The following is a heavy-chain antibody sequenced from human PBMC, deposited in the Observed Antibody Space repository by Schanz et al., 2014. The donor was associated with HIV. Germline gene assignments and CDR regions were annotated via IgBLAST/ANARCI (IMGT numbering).Heavy chain of an antibody. Sequence: EVQLAETGGGLIQPWGSLRLSCVASGFNVSRSYISWVRQAPGKGLEWVSVMYSDGTSHYEDSVKGRFTLTRDNPKNTLYLQMSNLRVDDTAVYYCARESYGALDFWGQGTLVTVSS. CDR1: GFNVSRSY. D-gene: IGHD4-17*01. CDR3: ARESYGALDF. V-gene: IGHV3-53*02. CDR2: MYSDGTS. J-gene: IGHJ4*02.